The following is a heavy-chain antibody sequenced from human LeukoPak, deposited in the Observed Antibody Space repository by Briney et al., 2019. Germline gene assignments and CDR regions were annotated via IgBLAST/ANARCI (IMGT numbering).Heavy chain of an antibody. CDR2: TYYRSKWYN. CDR3: AKECYYDRSPYYYYVRRTFDI. V-gene: IGHV6-1*01. Sequence: SQTLSLTCAISGDTVSSNSAAWNWIRQSPSRGLEWLGRTYYRSKWYNDYAMSVKSRLTIIPDTSKNHFSLQLNSVTPEDTAVYYCAKECYYDRSPYYYYVRRTFDIWGQGTMVTVSS. CDR1: GDTVSSNSAA. D-gene: IGHD3-22*01. J-gene: IGHJ3*02.